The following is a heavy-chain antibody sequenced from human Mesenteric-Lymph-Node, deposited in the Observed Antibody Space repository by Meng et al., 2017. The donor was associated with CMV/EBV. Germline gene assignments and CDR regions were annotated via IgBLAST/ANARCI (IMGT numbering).Heavy chain of an antibody. J-gene: IGHJ4*02. Sequence: GYISNYCWNWIRQTPGKGLEWIGYIYYNGSTNYTPSLKSRATISVDTSKNQFSLKLSSVTAADTAVYYCARTSYYDILTGWRYYFDYWGQGTLVTVSS. CDR1: GYISNYC. CDR3: ARTSYYDILTGWRYYFDY. V-gene: IGHV4-59*01. D-gene: IGHD3-9*01. CDR2: IYYNGST.